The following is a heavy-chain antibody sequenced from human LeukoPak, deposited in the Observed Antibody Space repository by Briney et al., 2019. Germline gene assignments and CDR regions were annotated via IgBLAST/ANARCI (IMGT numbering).Heavy chain of an antibody. J-gene: IGHJ4*02. CDR2: IYYSGST. CDR1: GGSTSGNY. D-gene: IGHD5-18*01. CDR3: ARGGYSYGYSTLDY. Sequence: SETLSLTCTVSGGSTSGNYWSWIRQPPGKGLEWIGYIYYSGSTKYNPSLESRVTMSVDTSKNQFSLKLSSVTAADTAVYYCARGGYSYGYSTLDYWGQGTLVTVSA. V-gene: IGHV4-59*01.